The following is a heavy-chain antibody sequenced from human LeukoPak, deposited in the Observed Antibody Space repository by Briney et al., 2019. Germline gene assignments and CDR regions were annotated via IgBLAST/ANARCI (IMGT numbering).Heavy chain of an antibody. CDR2: IYTSGST. Sequence: PSETLSLTCTVSGGSISSGSYYWSWIRQPAGKGLEWIGRIYTSGSTNYNPSLKSRVTISVDTSKNQFSLKLSSVTAADTAVYYCARARYSYYYYMDVWGKGTTVTVSS. CDR3: ARARYSYYYYMDV. CDR1: GGSISSGSYY. D-gene: IGHD2-15*01. V-gene: IGHV4-61*02. J-gene: IGHJ6*03.